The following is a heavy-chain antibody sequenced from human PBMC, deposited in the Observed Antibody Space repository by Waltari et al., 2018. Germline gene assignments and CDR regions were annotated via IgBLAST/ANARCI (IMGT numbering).Heavy chain of an antibody. V-gene: IGHV4-61*02. J-gene: IGHJ3*01. Sequence: QVQLQESRPGLVKPSETLSLTCTVSGGPIPSGGYYWTWIRQSAEKRLEWIGRIDSRGRTDYNPSLESRLSMSVDTSANQFSLRLITVTAADTAVYFCARDRPGSTIRTNHFDVWGQGSSVTVSS. CDR3: ARDRPGSTIRTNHFDV. CDR1: GGPIPSGGYY. D-gene: IGHD6-6*01. CDR2: IDSRGRT.